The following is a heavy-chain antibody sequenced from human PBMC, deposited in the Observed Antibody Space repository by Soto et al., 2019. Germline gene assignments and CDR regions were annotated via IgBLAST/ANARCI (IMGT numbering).Heavy chain of an antibody. CDR3: AKGKGVGATPDGANC. D-gene: IGHD1-26*01. V-gene: IGHV3-23*01. CDR1: GFTFSRYG. Sequence: EVQVLESGGGLVQPGGSLRLSCAASGFTFSRYGMNWVRQAPGKGLVWVSGIRSDGDTTYNTDSVKGRFTVSRDTSKNTVYLQMNSLRAEDTAIYYCAKGKGVGATPDGANCWGQGTLVTVSS. CDR2: IRSDGDTT. J-gene: IGHJ4*02.